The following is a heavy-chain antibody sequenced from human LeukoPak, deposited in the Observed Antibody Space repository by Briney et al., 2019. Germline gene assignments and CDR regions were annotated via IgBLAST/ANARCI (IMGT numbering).Heavy chain of an antibody. CDR3: ARGRGHCYYYYYMDV. CDR2: INHSGST. CDR1: GGSFSGYY. Sequence: SETLSLTCAVYGGSFSGYYWSWIRQPPGKGLEWIGEINHSGSTNYNPSLKSRVTISVDTSKNQFSLKLSSVTAADTAVYYCARGRGHCYYYYYMDVWGKGTTVTVSS. J-gene: IGHJ6*03. V-gene: IGHV4-34*01.